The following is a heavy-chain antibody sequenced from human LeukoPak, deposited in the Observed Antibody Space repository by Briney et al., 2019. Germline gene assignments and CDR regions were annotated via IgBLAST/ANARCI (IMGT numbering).Heavy chain of an antibody. J-gene: IGHJ4*02. D-gene: IGHD3-10*01. V-gene: IGHV3-23*01. Sequence: GGSLRLSCAVSGISLSNYGMSWVRQAPGKGLQWVAGISDRGGSTNYADSVKGRFTISRDNSKNTLYLQMNSLRAEDTAVYFCAKRGVVIRAVIIVGFHKEAYYFDYWGQGALVTVSS. CDR1: GISLSNYG. CDR3: AKRGVVIRAVIIVGFHKEAYYFDY. CDR2: ISDRGGST.